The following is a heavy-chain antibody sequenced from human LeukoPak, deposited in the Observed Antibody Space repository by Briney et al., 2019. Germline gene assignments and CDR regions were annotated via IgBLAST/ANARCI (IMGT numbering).Heavy chain of an antibody. V-gene: IGHV1-2*02. CDR2: INPNSGGT. Sequence: ASVKVSCKASGYTFTGYYMHWVRQAPGQGLEWMGWINPNSGGTNYAQKFQGRVNITRDTYISTAYMEQSRVRADHSRVYQCASYPEQQLGYLDYGAQGTLVTVSS. CDR3: ASYPEQQLGYLDY. CDR1: GYTFTGYY. D-gene: IGHD6-13*01. J-gene: IGHJ4*02.